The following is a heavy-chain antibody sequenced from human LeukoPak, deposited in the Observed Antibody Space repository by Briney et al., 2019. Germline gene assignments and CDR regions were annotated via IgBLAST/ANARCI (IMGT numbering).Heavy chain of an antibody. V-gene: IGHV1-46*01. CDR2: INPSGGST. Sequence: ASVKVSCKASGYTFTSYYMHWVRQAPGQGLEWMGIINPSGGSTSYAQKFQGRVTMTRDTSTSTVYMELSSLRSEDTAVYYCARALMRGSNNHYYHSDNPFCYWGQGTLVTVSS. J-gene: IGHJ4*02. CDR3: ARALMRGSNNHYYHSDNPFCY. D-gene: IGHD3-22*01. CDR1: GYTFTSYY.